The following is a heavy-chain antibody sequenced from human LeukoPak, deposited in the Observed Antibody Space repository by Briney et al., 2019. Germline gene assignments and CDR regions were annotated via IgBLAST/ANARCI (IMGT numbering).Heavy chain of an antibody. J-gene: IGHJ5*02. D-gene: IGHD6-13*01. CDR1: GGTFSSYA. V-gene: IGHV1-69*05. Sequence: ASVKVSCKASGGTFSSYAISWVRQAPGQGLEWMGGIIPIFGTANYAQKFQGRVTITTDESTSTAYTELSSLRSEDTAVYYCASKAAAGIGTWFDPWGQGTLVTVSS. CDR3: ASKAAAGIGTWFDP. CDR2: IIPIFGTA.